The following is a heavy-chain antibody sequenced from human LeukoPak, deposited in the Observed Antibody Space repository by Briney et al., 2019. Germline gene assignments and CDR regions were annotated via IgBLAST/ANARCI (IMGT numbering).Heavy chain of an antibody. Sequence: GGSVRLSCAASGFTFSSYEMMWVPPAPGKGLEGGSYISNSGSHIYHADPVKGRFTSSRDNVKNPLYLQIDRLRAEDTAVYYWARDQGYDSPFYYGMDVWGQGTTVTVSS. CDR3: ARDQGYDSPFYYGMDV. CDR1: GFTFSSYE. D-gene: IGHD5-12*01. V-gene: IGHV3-48*03. CDR2: ISNSGSHI. J-gene: IGHJ6*02.